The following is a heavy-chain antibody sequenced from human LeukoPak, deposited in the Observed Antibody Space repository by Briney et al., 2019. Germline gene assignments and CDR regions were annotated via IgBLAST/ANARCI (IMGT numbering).Heavy chain of an antibody. CDR3: ARDSGEDFVWGTYGQKYYSYHMVV. CDR1: GGSIYSYY. D-gene: IGHD3-16*01. V-gene: IGHV4-4*07. CDR2: VYTSGTT. Sequence: PSETLSLTCSVSGGSIYSYYWSWIRQPAGKGLEWVGRVYTSGTTTYNPSLQSRVTISLDTSKNEISLRLTSVTAADTAVYYCARDSGEDFVWGTYGQKYYSYHMVVWGKGTTVTVSS. J-gene: IGHJ6*03.